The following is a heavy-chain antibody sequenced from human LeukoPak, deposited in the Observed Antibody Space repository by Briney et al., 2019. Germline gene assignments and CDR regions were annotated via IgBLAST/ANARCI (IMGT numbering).Heavy chain of an antibody. D-gene: IGHD5-12*01. CDR1: GLTFSTYG. CDR3: ARAKRIEAITHMDV. CDR2: MSHDGGIE. Sequence: GRSLRLSCGASGLTFSTYGMHWVRQAPGKGLEWVAVMSHDGGIEKYADSVKGRFTISRDNSKKTLYLQMNSLRSEDAAVYYCARAKRIEAITHMDVWGQGTTVTVSS. V-gene: IGHV3-30*03. J-gene: IGHJ6*02.